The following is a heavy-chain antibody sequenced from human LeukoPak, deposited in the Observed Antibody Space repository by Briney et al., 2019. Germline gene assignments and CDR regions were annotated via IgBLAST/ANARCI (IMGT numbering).Heavy chain of an antibody. CDR3: ARTGVVVVAARIDY. J-gene: IGHJ4*02. CDR1: GGSINSYY. D-gene: IGHD2-15*01. CDR2: IYYSGST. Sequence: SETLSLTCTVSGGSINSYYWSWIRQPPGKGLEWIGYIYYSGSTKYNPSLKSRVTISVDTSKNQFSLRLSSVPAADTAMYYCARTGVVVVAARIDYWGQGTLVTVSS. V-gene: IGHV4-59*01.